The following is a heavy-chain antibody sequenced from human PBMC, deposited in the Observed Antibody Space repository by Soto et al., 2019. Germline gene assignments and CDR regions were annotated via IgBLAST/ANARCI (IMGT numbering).Heavy chain of an antibody. D-gene: IGHD3-10*01. CDR2: ISPNSGSI. CDR3: ARDLPLLWFGEGGAFDI. J-gene: IGHJ3*02. Sequence: SLRLSCAASGFTFNDYSMHWVRQAPGKGLEWVSGISPNSGSIDYADYVKGRFIISRDNAKNSLYLQMNSLRAEDTAVYYCARDLPLLWFGEGGAFDIWGQGTMVTVSS. CDR1: GFTFNDYS. V-gene: IGHV3-9*01.